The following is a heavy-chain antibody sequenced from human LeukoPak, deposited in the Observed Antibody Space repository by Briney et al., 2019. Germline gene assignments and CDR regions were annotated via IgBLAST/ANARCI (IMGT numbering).Heavy chain of an antibody. J-gene: IGHJ5*02. Sequence: SETLSLTCTVSGGSISSSIYYWGWIRQPPGKGLEWIGSIYYSGSTYYNPSLKSRVTISVDTSKNQFSLKLSSVTAADTAVYYCASGGLSSGWLRNNRFDPWGQGTLVTVSS. CDR3: ASGGLSSGWLRNNRFDP. CDR2: IYYSGST. D-gene: IGHD6-19*01. CDR1: GGSISSSIYY. V-gene: IGHV4-39*01.